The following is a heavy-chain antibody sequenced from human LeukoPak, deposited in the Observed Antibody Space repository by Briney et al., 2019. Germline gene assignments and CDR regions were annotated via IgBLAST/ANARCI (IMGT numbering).Heavy chain of an antibody. V-gene: IGHV1-69*04. CDR2: FFPILGIA. D-gene: IGHD2-2*02. J-gene: IGHJ6*02. Sequence: SVKVSCKASGGSFSRNAISWVRQAPGQGLEWMGRFFPILGIATYAQKFQGRVTITADRSTSTAYMELSSLRSEDTAVYYCARIQAVGVPVAIDAYYSYGMDVWGQGTAVTVSS. CDR3: ARIQAVGVPVAIDAYYSYGMDV. CDR1: GGSFSRNA.